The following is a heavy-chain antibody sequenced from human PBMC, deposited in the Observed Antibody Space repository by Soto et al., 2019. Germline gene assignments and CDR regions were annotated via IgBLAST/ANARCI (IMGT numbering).Heavy chain of an antibody. Sequence: PSETLSLTCTVSGGSISSYYWSWIRQPPGKGLEWIGYIYYSGSTNYNPSLKSRVTISVDTSKNQFSLKLSSVTAADTAVYYCARMWGYSSSWYYFDYWGQGTLVTVSS. CDR3: ARMWGYSSSWYYFDY. D-gene: IGHD6-13*01. J-gene: IGHJ4*02. CDR2: IYYSGST. V-gene: IGHV4-59*08. CDR1: GGSISSYY.